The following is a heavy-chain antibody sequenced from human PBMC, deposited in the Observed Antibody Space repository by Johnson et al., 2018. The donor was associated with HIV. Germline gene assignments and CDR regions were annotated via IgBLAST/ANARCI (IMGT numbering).Heavy chain of an antibody. J-gene: IGHJ3*02. V-gene: IGHV3-66*01. D-gene: IGHD3-22*01. CDR1: GFTVSSNY. CDR3: AQMGGYYDSSGYYPAGAFDI. Sequence: DVQLVESGGGLVQPGGSLRLSCAASGFTVSSNYMSWVRQAPGKGLEWVSVIYSGGSTYYADSVKGRFTISRDNSKNTLYLQMNSLRAEDTAVYYCAQMGGYYDSSGYYPAGAFDIWGQGTMVTVSS. CDR2: IYSGGST.